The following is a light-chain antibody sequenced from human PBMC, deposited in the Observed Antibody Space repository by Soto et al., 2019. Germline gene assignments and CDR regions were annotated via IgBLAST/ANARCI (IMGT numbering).Light chain of an antibody. V-gene: IGKV1-5*03. Sequence: DILMIQSPSTLSASVGDRVTITCRASQSISSWLAWHQQKPGKAPKLLIYKASTLDSGVPSRFSGSGSGTEFTLTISSLQPDDFATYYCQQYKTYSSFGGGTKVDIK. CDR1: QSISSW. CDR2: KAS. J-gene: IGKJ4*01. CDR3: QQYKTYSS.